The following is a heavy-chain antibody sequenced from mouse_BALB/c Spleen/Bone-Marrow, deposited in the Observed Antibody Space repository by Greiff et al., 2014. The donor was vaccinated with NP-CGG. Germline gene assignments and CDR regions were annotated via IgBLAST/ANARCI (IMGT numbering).Heavy chain of an antibody. D-gene: IGHD1-1*01. J-gene: IGHJ4*01. Sequence: VQLQQSGTVLARPGASVKMSCKASGYSFTSYWMHWVKQRPGQGLEWIGAIYPGNSDTSYNQKFKGKAKLTAVTSASTAYMELSSLTNEGSAVYYCTRYYYGRYYAMDYWGQGTSVTVSS. CDR3: TRYYYGRYYAMDY. CDR2: IYPGNSDT. CDR1: GYSFTSYW. V-gene: IGHV1-5*01.